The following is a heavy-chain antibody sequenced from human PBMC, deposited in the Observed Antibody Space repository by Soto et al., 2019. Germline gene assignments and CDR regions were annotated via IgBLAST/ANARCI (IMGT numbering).Heavy chain of an antibody. Sequence: EVQLVESGGGLVQPGRSLRLSCAASGFTFDDHAMHWVRQAPGKGLEWVSGISWNSGSIGYADSVKGRFTISRDNAKNSLYLQMNSLRAEDTALYYCAKDRAAAGILPFDYWGQGTLVTVSS. D-gene: IGHD6-13*01. CDR2: ISWNSGSI. V-gene: IGHV3-9*01. CDR3: AKDRAAAGILPFDY. J-gene: IGHJ4*02. CDR1: GFTFDDHA.